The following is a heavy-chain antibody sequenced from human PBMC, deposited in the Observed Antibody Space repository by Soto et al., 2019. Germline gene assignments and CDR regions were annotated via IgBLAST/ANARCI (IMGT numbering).Heavy chain of an antibody. CDR2: INHSGST. CDR1: GGSFSGYY. D-gene: IGHD4-17*01. Sequence: SETLSLTCAVYGGSFSGYYWSWIRQPPGKGLEWIGEINHSGSTNYNPSLKSRVAISVDTSKSQFSLKLSSVTAADTAVYYCARRYGYAFDIWGQGTMVTVSS. CDR3: ARRYGYAFDI. V-gene: IGHV4-34*01. J-gene: IGHJ3*02.